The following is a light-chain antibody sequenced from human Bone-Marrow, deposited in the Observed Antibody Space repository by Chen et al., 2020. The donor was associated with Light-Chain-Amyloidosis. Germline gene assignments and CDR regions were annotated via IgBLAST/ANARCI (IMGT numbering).Light chain of an antibody. Sequence: SYVLTQPSSVSVAPGQTATIAWGGNNIGSTSGHWYQQTPGQAHLLVVYDDSDRPSGIPVRLSGSNSGNTATLTISRGEAGDEADYYCQVWDRSSDRPVFGGGTKLTVL. J-gene: IGLJ3*02. V-gene: IGLV3-21*02. CDR3: QVWDRSSDRPV. CDR2: DDS. CDR1: NIGSTS.